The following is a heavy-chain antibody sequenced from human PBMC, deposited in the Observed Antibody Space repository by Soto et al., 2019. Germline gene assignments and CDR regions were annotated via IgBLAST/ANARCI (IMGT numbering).Heavy chain of an antibody. V-gene: IGHV1-2*04. CDR2: INPNSGGT. Sequence: ASVKVSCKASGYTFTGYYMHWVRQAPGQGLEWMGWINPNSGGTNYAQKFQGWVTMTRDTSISTAYMELSRLRSDDTAVYYCARVAPPYDSSGTPSYGMDVCGQRTTVTVSS. D-gene: IGHD3-22*01. CDR1: GYTFTGYY. J-gene: IGHJ6*02. CDR3: ARVAPPYDSSGTPSYGMDV.